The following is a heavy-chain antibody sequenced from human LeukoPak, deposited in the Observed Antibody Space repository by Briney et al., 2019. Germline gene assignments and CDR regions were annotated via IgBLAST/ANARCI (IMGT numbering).Heavy chain of an antibody. V-gene: IGHV3-66*01. D-gene: IGHD5-18*01. CDR3: AKDKGIQLWLHYFDY. Sequence: GGSLRLSCAASGFTVSSNYMSWVRQAPGKGLEWVSVIYSGGSTYYADSVKGRFTISRDNSKNTLYLQMNSLRAEDTAVYYCAKDKGIQLWLHYFDYWGQGTLVTVSS. CDR1: GFTVSSNY. CDR2: IYSGGST. J-gene: IGHJ4*02.